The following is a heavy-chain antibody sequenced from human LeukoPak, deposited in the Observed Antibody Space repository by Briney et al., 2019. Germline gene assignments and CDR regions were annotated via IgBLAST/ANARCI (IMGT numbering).Heavy chain of an antibody. V-gene: IGHV3-74*01. CDR3: ARELYITGEQPPDY. Sequence: PGGSLRLSCAASGFRFSDYWMQWVRQVPGKGLVWVSRINSRGSDTTYADSVKGRFTVSRDNAKNTVDLQMDSLRADDTAVYYYARELYITGEQPPDYWGQGTLVTVSS. D-gene: IGHD7-27*01. J-gene: IGHJ4*02. CDR2: INSRGSDT. CDR1: GFRFSDYW.